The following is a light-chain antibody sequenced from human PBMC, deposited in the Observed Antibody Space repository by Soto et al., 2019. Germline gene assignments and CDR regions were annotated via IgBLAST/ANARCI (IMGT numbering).Light chain of an antibody. Sequence: DIVMTQSPDSLAVSLGERATINCKSSQSVLYSSNNKNYLAWYQQKPGQPLKLLIDWASTRESGVPDRVSGSGSGTDFTLTISSLQAEDGAVYHCQQDYSPPLTFGGGTKVEIK. V-gene: IGKV4-1*01. CDR1: QSVLYSSNNKNY. CDR3: QQDYSPPLT. CDR2: WAS. J-gene: IGKJ4*01.